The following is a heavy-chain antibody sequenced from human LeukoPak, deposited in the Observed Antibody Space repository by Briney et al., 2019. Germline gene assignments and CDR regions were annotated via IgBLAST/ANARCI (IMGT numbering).Heavy chain of an antibody. J-gene: IGHJ4*02. D-gene: IGHD5-18*01. V-gene: IGHV1-2*02. CDR1: GYTFTGYY. CDR2: INPNSGGT. Sequence: ASVKVSCKASGYTFTGYYMHWVRQAPGQGLEWMGWINPNSGGTNYAQKFQGRVTMTRDTSISTAYMELSRLRSDDTAVYYCAIPDYSYGYPDYWGQGTLVTVSS. CDR3: AIPDYSYGYPDY.